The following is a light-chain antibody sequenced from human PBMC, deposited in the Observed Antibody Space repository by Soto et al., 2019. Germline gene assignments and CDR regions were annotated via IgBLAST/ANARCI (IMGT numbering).Light chain of an antibody. CDR2: GAS. Sequence: EIVMTQSPATLSVSAGDRATLSCRASQSVSSNLAWYQQKPGQAPRLLIYGASTRATGIPARFSGSGSGTEFTLTISSLQSEDVAVYFCHQYENWPKTFGQGTKVDIK. CDR1: QSVSSN. J-gene: IGKJ1*01. CDR3: HQYENWPKT. V-gene: IGKV3-15*01.